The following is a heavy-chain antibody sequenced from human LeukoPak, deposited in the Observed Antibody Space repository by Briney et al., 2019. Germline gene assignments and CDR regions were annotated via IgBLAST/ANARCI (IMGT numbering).Heavy chain of an antibody. Sequence: GGSLRLSCAASGFTFSSYAMSWVRQAPGKGLEWVASINPDGSRKHHLDSVKGRFTVSRDNTNNSLYLQLYSLGAEDTAVYYCARLLGMVTTYDYWGRGTLVTVSS. CDR1: GFTFSSYA. V-gene: IGHV3-7*01. D-gene: IGHD5-24*01. CDR2: INPDGSRK. J-gene: IGHJ4*02. CDR3: ARLLGMVTTYDY.